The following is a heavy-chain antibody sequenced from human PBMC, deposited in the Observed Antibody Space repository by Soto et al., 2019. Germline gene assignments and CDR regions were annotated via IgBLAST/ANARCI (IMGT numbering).Heavy chain of an antibody. CDR3: AREGSTGGFDY. CDR1: GDSISSYY. D-gene: IGHD2-8*02. J-gene: IGHJ4*02. Sequence: SETLSLTCTVSGDSISSYYWNWMRQPPGKGLEWIAYIYYSGSTKYNPSLKSRVTISLDTSKNQFSLKLNSVTAADTAVYYCAREGSTGGFDYWGQGNMVTVSS. CDR2: IYYSGST. V-gene: IGHV4-59*01.